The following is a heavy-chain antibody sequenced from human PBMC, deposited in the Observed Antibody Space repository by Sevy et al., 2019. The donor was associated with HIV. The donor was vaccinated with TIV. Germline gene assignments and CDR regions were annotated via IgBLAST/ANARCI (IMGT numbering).Heavy chain of an antibody. CDR2: INPNSGGT. J-gene: IGHJ4*02. V-gene: IGHV1-2*02. CDR1: GYTFTGYY. D-gene: IGHD2-2*01. Sequence: ASVKVSCKASGYTFTGYYMHWVRQAPGQGLEWMGWINPNSGGTNYAQKFQGRVTMTRDTSISTAYMGLSRLRSDDTAGYYCARLLVGYCSSTSCYPPGGFDYWGQGTLVTVSS. CDR3: ARLLVGYCSSTSCYPPGGFDY.